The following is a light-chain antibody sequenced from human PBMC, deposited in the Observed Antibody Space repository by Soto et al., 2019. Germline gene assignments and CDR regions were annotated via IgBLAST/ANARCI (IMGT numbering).Light chain of an antibody. V-gene: IGKV1-12*02. CDR1: QSISSW. CDR2: AAS. CDR3: QQYDSLPYT. Sequence: DIEMTQSPASVSSSLGDRATITCRASQSISSWLAWYQQKPGKDPKLLIYAASSRPSGIPARFSGSGSGTEFTLTISSLEPEDFAIYYCQQYDSLPYTFGQGTKLEIK. J-gene: IGKJ2*01.